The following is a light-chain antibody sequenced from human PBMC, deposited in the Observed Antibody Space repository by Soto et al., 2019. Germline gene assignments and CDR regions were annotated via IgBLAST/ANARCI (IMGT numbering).Light chain of an antibody. CDR2: WAS. Sequence: DIVMTQSPDSLAVSLGERATINCKSSQSVLYSSNNKNYLGWYQQKVGQPPKLLIYWASTRESGVPDRFSGSGSGTYFTLTISSLQAEDVAVYYCQQYYSNPLTFGGGTKVEIK. V-gene: IGKV4-1*01. CDR3: QQYYSNPLT. CDR1: QSVLYSSNNKNY. J-gene: IGKJ4*01.